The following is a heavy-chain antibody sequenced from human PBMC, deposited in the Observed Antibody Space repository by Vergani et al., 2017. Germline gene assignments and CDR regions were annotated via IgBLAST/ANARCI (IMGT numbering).Heavy chain of an antibody. D-gene: IGHD6-13*01. CDR1: GFSLSNARMG. V-gene: IGHV2-26*01. Sequence: QVTLKESGPVLVKPTETLTLTCTVSGFSLSNARMGVSWIRQPPGKALEWLAHIFSNDEKSYRTSLKSRLNISKDTSTSQVILTMTNMDPVDTATYYCARTRSDSSSWYGVGYFDYWGQGTLVTVSS. CDR3: ARTRSDSSSWYGVGYFDY. J-gene: IGHJ4*02. CDR2: IFSNDEK.